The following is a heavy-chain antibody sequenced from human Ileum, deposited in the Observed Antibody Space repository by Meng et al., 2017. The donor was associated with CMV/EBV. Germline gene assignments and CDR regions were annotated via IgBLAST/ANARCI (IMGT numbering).Heavy chain of an antibody. CDR2: INSDGSST. J-gene: IGHJ6*02. V-gene: IGHV3-74*01. CDR1: GFTFSSYW. Sequence: ESLKISCAASGFTFSSYWLHWVRQAPGKGLLWVSRINSDGSSTSYADSVQGRFTISRDNAKNTLYLQMNSLRAEDTAVYYCATKIGYCSSTSCSNYYYYGMDVWGQGTTVTVSS. CDR3: ATKIGYCSSTSCSNYYYYGMDV. D-gene: IGHD2-2*01.